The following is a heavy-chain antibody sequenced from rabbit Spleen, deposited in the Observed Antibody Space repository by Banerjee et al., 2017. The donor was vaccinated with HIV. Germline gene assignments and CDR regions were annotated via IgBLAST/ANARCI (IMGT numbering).Heavy chain of an antibody. Sequence: HLVESGGGLVQPGGSLKLSCKASGFTLSSYYMNWVRQAPGKGLEWIGYIDPVFGITYYANWVNGRFSISRENAQNTVFLQLNSLTAADTATYFCARDGAGGSYFALWGPGTLVTVS. CDR1: GFTLSSYY. V-gene: IGHV1S7*01. J-gene: IGHJ4*01. CDR2: IDPVFGIT. CDR3: ARDGAGGSYFAL. D-gene: IGHD8-1*01.